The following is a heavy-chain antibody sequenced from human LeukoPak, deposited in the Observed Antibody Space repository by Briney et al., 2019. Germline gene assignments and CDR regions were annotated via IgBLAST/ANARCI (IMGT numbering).Heavy chain of an antibody. CDR3: ARGIAVAGPFDY. CDR1: GFTFSIST. CDR2: ISSSSSTM. D-gene: IGHD6-19*01. J-gene: IGHJ4*02. Sequence: GGSLRLFCAASGFTFSISTMNWVRQAPGKGLEWVSSISSSSSTMHYADSVKGRLTISRDNAKNSLYLQINSLRAEDTAVYYCARGIAVAGPFDYWGQGTLVTVSS. V-gene: IGHV3-21*01.